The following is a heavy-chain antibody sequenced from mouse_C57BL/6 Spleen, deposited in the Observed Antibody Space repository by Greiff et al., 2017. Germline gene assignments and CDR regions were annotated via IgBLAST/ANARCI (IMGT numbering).Heavy chain of an antibody. CDR2: INPSNGGT. CDR1: GYTFTRYW. CDR3: ARASYCGSSYYYYSMAY. D-gene: IGHD1-1*01. V-gene: IGHV1-53*01. J-gene: IGHJ4*01. Sequence: QVQLQQPGPELVKPGASVKLSCKASGYTFTRYWMNWVKQRHGQGLEWIGNINPSNGGTNYNEKFKSKATRTVDKSYSTAYLQVSSLTSEDSAVDYCARASYCGSSYYYYSMAYWGQGTSVTVSS.